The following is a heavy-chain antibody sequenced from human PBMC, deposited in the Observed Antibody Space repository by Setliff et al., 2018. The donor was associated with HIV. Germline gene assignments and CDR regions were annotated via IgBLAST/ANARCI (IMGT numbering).Heavy chain of an antibody. CDR1: GYSISSGSY. J-gene: IGHJ4*02. V-gene: IGHV4-38-2*02. CDR3: GRLETGPATSAYGPFNS. Sequence: SETLSLTCTVSGYSISSGSYWGWIRQPPGKGLEWIASIYHSGSTYYNPSLKSRVTISADTSKNHLSLKLTSLTAADTAVYYCGRLETGPATSAYGPFNSWGQGKMVTVSS. D-gene: IGHD4-17*01. CDR2: IYHSGST.